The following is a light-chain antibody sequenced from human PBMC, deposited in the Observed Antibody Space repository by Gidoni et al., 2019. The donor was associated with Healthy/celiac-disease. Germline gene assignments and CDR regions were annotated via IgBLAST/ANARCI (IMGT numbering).Light chain of an antibody. Sequence: IVMTQSPATLSVSPGERATLSCRASQSVSSNLAWYQQKPGQAPRLLIYGTSTRATAFPARFSGSGFGTEFTLTISSLQSEDFAVYYCQQYNIWPFTFGPGTKVDIK. CDR1: QSVSSN. V-gene: IGKV3-15*01. J-gene: IGKJ3*01. CDR2: GTS. CDR3: QQYNIWPFT.